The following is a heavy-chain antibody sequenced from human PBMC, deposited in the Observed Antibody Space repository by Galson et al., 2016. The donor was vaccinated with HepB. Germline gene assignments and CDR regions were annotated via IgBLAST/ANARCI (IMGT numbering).Heavy chain of an antibody. CDR2: IYPGDSDT. Sequence: QSGAEVKKPGESLRISCKGSDYSFTSYWIGWVRQMPGKGLEWMGIIYPGDSDTRYSPSFQGQVTISADKSISTAYLQWSSLKASDTAMYYCAIPSEPYYYGMDVWGQGTTVTVSS. CDR1: DYSFTSYW. J-gene: IGHJ6*02. CDR3: AIPSEPYYYGMDV. V-gene: IGHV5-51*01.